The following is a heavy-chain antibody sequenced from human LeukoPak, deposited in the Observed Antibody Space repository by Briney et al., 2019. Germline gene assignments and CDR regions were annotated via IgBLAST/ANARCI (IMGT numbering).Heavy chain of an antibody. Sequence: PSQTLSLICTVSGGSISSGTYYWSWIRQPPGKGLEWIGEINHSGNTNYSPSLKSRVAISVDTSKNQFSLKLSSVTAADTAVYYCARDRKLTGENKYYYYYYMDVWGKGTTVTISS. V-gene: IGHV4-39*07. CDR3: ARDRKLTGENKYYYYYYMDV. CDR2: INHSGNT. J-gene: IGHJ6*03. D-gene: IGHD7-27*01. CDR1: GGSISSGTYY.